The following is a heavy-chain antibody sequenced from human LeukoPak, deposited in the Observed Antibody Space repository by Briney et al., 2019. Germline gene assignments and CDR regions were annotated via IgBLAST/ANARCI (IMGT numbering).Heavy chain of an antibody. Sequence: SETLSLTCTVSGGSISSGDYYWSWIRQPPGKGLEWIGYIYYSGSTYHNPSLKSRVTISVDTSKNQFFLKLSSVTAADTAVYYCARDLLKWELPYGDDAFDIWGQGTMVTVSS. CDR2: IYYSGST. CDR3: ARDLLKWELPYGDDAFDI. CDR1: GGSISSGDYY. D-gene: IGHD1-26*01. V-gene: IGHV4-30-4*08. J-gene: IGHJ3*02.